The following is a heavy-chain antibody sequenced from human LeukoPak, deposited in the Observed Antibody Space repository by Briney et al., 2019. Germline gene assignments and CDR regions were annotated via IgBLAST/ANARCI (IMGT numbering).Heavy chain of an antibody. CDR1: GFTFSSYS. Sequence: GGSLRLSCAASGFTFSSYSMNWVRQAPGKGLEWVSAIGSYYIYYADSVKGRFTISRDNAKNSLYLQMNSLRAEDTAVYYCAREIGSSHTYLSWFDPWGQGTLVTVSS. CDR2: IGSYYI. D-gene: IGHD2-15*01. CDR3: AREIGSSHTYLSWFDP. V-gene: IGHV3-21*01. J-gene: IGHJ5*02.